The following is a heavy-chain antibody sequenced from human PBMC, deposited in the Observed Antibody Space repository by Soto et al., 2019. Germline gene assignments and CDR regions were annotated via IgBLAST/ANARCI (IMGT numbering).Heavy chain of an antibody. V-gene: IGHV3-21*01. CDR1: GFTFSSYS. Sequence: LRLSCAASGFTFSSYSMNWVRQAPGKGLEWVSSISSSSYIYYADSVKGRFTISRDNAKNSLYLQMNSLRAEDTAVYYCARVVPTYDFWSGAYYYYGMDVWGQGTTVTVSS. J-gene: IGHJ6*02. CDR2: ISSSSYI. CDR3: ARVVPTYDFWSGAYYYYGMDV. D-gene: IGHD3-3*01.